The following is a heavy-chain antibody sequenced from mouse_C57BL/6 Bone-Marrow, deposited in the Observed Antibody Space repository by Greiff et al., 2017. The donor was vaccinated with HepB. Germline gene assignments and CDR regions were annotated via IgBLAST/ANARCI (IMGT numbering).Heavy chain of an antibody. CDR2: IRNKANNHAT. J-gene: IGHJ2*01. D-gene: IGHD2-14*01. V-gene: IGHV6-6*01. CDR1: GFTFSDAW. Sequence: EVQRVESGGGLVQPGGSMKLSCAASGFTFSDAWMDWVRQSPEKGLEWVAEIRNKANNHATYYAESVKGRFTISRDDSKSSVYLQMNSLRAEDTGIYYCTKNRDPLYFDYWGQGTTLTVSS. CDR3: TKNRDPLYFDY.